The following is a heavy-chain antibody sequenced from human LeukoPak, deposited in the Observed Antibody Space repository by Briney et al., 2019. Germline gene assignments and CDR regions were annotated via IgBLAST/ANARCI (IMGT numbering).Heavy chain of an antibody. CDR3: ARRAGERAFDI. CDR2: IYPGDFDT. J-gene: IGHJ3*02. CDR1: GYGFTTYW. Sequence: GEPLKISCKGYGYGFTTYWICWVRQMPGKGLEWMGSIYPGDFDTRYSPSFQGQVNISGDKSTSTAYLQWSSLKASDTAIYYCARRAGERAFDIWGQGTMVTVSS. V-gene: IGHV5-51*01. D-gene: IGHD7-27*01.